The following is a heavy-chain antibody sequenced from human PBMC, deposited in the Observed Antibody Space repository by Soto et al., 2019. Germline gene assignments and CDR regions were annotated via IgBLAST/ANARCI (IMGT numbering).Heavy chain of an antibody. CDR1: GFGFTNYA. CDR2: MSGSGGGT. D-gene: IGHD2-2*01. J-gene: IGHJ6*02. V-gene: IGHV3-23*01. CDR3: AGAYCSGTTCYGLYGMDV. Sequence: GGSLRLSCAASGFGFTNYAMHWVRQASGKGLEWVSSMSGSGGGTYYADSVKGRFTISRDNSKNTLFLQMNSLRAEDTALYYCAGAYCSGTTCYGLYGMDVWGQGTTVTVSS.